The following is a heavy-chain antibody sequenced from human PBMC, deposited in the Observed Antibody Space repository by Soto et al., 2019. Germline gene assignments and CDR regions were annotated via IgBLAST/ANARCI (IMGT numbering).Heavy chain of an antibody. D-gene: IGHD2-15*01. CDR3: ARDLGGWPDY. V-gene: IGHV1-18*01. CDR1: GYTFTSYG. Sequence: ASVKVSCKASGYTFTSYGISWVRQAPGQGLEWMGWINPYNGNTNYAQKFQGRVTITRDTSASTAYMELSSLRSEDTAVYYCARDLGGWPDYWGQGTLVTVSS. J-gene: IGHJ4*02. CDR2: INPYNGNT.